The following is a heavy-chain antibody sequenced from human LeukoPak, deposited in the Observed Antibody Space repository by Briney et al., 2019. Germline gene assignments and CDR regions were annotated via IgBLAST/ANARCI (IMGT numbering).Heavy chain of an antibody. Sequence: ASVKVSCKASGYTFTGYYMHWVRQAPGQGLEWMGWINPNSGGTNYAQKFQGRVTMTRDRSISTAYMELSRLRSDDTAVYYCATVPDYGSGSYSFDYWGQGTLVTVSS. CDR3: ATVPDYGSGSYSFDY. CDR2: INPNSGGT. CDR1: GYTFTGYY. D-gene: IGHD3-10*01. V-gene: IGHV1-2*02. J-gene: IGHJ4*02.